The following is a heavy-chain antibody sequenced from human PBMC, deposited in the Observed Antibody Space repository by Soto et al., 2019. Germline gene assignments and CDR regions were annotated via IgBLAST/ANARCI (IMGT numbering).Heavy chain of an antibody. Sequence: AASVKVSWKVSGYTLTELSMHWVRQAPGKGLEWMGGFDPEDGETIYAQKFQGRVTMTEDTSTDTAYMELSSLRSEDTAVYYCATDRSYYDFWNGPERFDPWGQGTLVTVSS. CDR1: GYTLTELS. CDR3: ATDRSYYDFWNGPERFDP. J-gene: IGHJ5*02. D-gene: IGHD3-3*01. V-gene: IGHV1-24*01. CDR2: FDPEDGET.